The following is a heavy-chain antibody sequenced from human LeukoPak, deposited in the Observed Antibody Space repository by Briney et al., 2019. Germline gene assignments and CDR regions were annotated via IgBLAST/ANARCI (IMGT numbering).Heavy chain of an antibody. CDR1: GGSISSSSYY. Sequence: PSETLSLTCTVVSGGSISSSSYYWGWIRQPPGKGLEWIGSFYYSGSTYYNLSLKSRVTISADTSKNQFSLKLSSVTAADTAVYYCARLWRAAIDYGGQGILVTVSS. CDR3: ARLWRAAIDY. J-gene: IGHJ4*02. D-gene: IGHD1-1*01. CDR2: FYYSGST. V-gene: IGHV4-39*01.